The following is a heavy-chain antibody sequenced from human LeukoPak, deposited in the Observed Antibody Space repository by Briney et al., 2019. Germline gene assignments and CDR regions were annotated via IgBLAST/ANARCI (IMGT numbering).Heavy chain of an antibody. J-gene: IGHJ3*02. V-gene: IGHV4-4*02. CDR2: IYHSGST. D-gene: IGHD6-13*01. CDR3: ARPNSGGSSWYDAFDI. CDR1: GGSISSSNW. Sequence: KSSETLSLTCAVSGGSISSSNWWSWVRQPPGKGLEWIGEIYHSGSTNYNPSLKSRVTISVDKSKNQFSLKLSSVTAADTAVYYCARPNSGGSSWYDAFDIWGQGTMVTVSS.